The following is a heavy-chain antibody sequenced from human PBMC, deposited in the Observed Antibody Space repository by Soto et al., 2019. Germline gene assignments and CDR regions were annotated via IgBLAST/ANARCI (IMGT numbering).Heavy chain of an antibody. CDR3: ARTRVVATIIDNYYYGMDV. CDR2: IYYSGST. CDR1: GGSISSSIYY. V-gene: IGHV4-39*01. D-gene: IGHD5-12*01. J-gene: IGHJ6*02. Sequence: SETLSLTCTVSGGSISSSIYYWGWIRQPPGKGLEWIGNIYYSGSTYYNPSLKSRVTISVDTSKNQFSLKLSSVTAADTAVYYCARTRVVATIIDNYYYGMDVWGQGTTVTV.